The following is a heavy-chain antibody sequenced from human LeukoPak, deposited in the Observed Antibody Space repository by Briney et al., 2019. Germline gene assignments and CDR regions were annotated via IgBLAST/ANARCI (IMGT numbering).Heavy chain of an antibody. CDR1: GYSISSGYY. J-gene: IGHJ3*02. V-gene: IGHV4-38-2*02. D-gene: IGHD7-27*01. CDR2: IYHSGST. Sequence: PSETLSLTCTVSGYSISSGYYWGWIRQPPGKGLEWIGTIYHSGSTYYNPSLKSRITISVDTSKNQFSLKLSSVTAADTAVYYCARARRSWGTFDIWGQGSMVTVSS. CDR3: ARARRSWGTFDI.